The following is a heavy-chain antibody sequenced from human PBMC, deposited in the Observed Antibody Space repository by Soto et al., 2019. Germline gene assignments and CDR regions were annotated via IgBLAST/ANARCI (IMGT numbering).Heavy chain of an antibody. D-gene: IGHD2-15*01. CDR2: IYKSATT. Sequence: SETLSLTCSVSGDSISTVDYFWAWIRQPPGQALEYIGYIYKSATTYYNPSFESRVAISLDTSKSQFSLNVTSVTAADTAVYFCARGRYCLTGRCFPNWFDSRGQGTLVTVSS. CDR3: ARGRYCLTGRCFPNWFDS. V-gene: IGHV4-30-4*01. CDR1: GDSISTVDYF. J-gene: IGHJ5*01.